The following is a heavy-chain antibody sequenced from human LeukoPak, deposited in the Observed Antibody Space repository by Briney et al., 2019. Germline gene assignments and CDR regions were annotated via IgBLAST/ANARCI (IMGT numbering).Heavy chain of an antibody. J-gene: IGHJ4*02. CDR3: ARDRITMVRGSFDY. CDR2: MNPNSGNT. CDR1: GYTFTSYD. V-gene: IGHV1-8*01. Sequence: VKVSCKASGYTFTSYDINWVRQATGQGLEWMGWMNPNSGNTGYAQKLQGRVTMTTDTSTSTAYMELRSLRSDDTAVYYCARDRITMVRGSFDYWGQGTLVTVSS. D-gene: IGHD3-10*01.